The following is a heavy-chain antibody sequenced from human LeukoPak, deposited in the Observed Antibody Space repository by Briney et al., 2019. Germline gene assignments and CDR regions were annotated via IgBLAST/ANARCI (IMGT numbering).Heavy chain of an antibody. CDR1: GYSISSGYY. CDR3: AREGAPTDDKDHIVVVIGHAFDI. CDR2: IYHSGST. V-gene: IGHV4-38-2*02. Sequence: PSETLSLTCTVSGYSISSGYYWGWIRQPPGKGLEWIGSIYHSGSTYYNPSLKSRVTISVDTSKNQFSLKLSSVTAADTAVYYCAREGAPTDDKDHIVVVIGHAFDIWGQGTMVTVSS. J-gene: IGHJ3*02. D-gene: IGHD3-22*01.